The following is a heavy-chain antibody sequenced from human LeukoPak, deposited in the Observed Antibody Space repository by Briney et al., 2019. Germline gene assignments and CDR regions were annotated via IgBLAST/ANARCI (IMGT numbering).Heavy chain of an antibody. Sequence: ASVKVSCKASGGTFSSYAISWVRQAPGQGLEWMGGIIPIFGTANYAQKFQGRVTITADESTSTAYMELSSLRSEDTAVYYCARGGPYYYDSSGYLSDAFDIWGQGTMVTVSS. CDR3: ARGGPYYYDSSGYLSDAFDI. V-gene: IGHV1-69*13. CDR1: GGTFSSYA. J-gene: IGHJ3*02. CDR2: IIPIFGTA. D-gene: IGHD3-22*01.